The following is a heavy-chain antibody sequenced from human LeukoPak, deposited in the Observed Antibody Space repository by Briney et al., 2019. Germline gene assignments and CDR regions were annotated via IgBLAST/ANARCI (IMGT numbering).Heavy chain of an antibody. CDR3: STEDKYCTTTSCVDY. J-gene: IGHJ4*02. D-gene: IGHD2-2*01. CDR2: INANTGVT. Sequence: ASVKVSCKASGYTFTGYYIYWVRQAPGQGLECMGWINANTGVTNYAQKFWGRVTMTRDTSVSTAYMELSRLTSDDTAVYYCSTEDKYCTTTSCVDYWGRGTLVTVST. V-gene: IGHV1-2*02. CDR1: GYTFTGYY.